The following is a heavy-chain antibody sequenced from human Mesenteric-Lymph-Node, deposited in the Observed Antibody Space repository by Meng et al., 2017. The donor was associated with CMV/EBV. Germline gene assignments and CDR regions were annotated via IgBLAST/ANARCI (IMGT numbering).Heavy chain of an antibody. CDR1: GFTFSSYW. D-gene: IGHD3-3*01. CDR3: ARVEVEYYDFWSGYYNGPDY. V-gene: IGHV3-74*01. CDR2: INSDGSST. Sequence: GESLKISCAASGFTFSSYWMHLVRQAPGKGLVWVSRINSDGSSTSYADSVKGRFTISRDNAKNTLYLQMNSLRAEDTAVYYCARVEVEYYDFWSGYYNGPDYWGQGTLVTVSS. J-gene: IGHJ4*02.